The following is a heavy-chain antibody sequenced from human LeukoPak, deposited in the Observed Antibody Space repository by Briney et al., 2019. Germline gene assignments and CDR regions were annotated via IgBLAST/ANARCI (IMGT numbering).Heavy chain of an antibody. CDR3: ARDLFSYAMNV. CDR1: GFTFSSYS. J-gene: IGHJ6*02. V-gene: IGHV3-21*04. Sequence: PGGSLRLSCAASGFTFSSYSMNWVRQAPGKGLEWVSSISSSSSYIYYADSVKGRFTISRDNAKNSLYLQMNSLRVEDTAIYFCARDLFSYAMNVWGRGTPVTVSS. CDR2: ISSSSSYI.